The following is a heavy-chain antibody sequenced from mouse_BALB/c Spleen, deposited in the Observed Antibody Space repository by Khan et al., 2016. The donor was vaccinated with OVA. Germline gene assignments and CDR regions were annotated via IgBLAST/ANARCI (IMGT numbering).Heavy chain of an antibody. CDR2: IYPGDGDN. CDR3: ARYYGSRFAY. V-gene: IGHV1-80*01. D-gene: IGHD1-1*01. Sequence: QVQLQQSGAELVRPGSSVKISCKASGYTFSSSWMNWVKQRPGQGLEWIGQIYPGDGDNNYNGKFKGKATLTADKSSRTAYIQLSSLTSEDSAVYFCARYYGSRFAYWGQGTLVTVSA. CDR1: GYTFSSSW. J-gene: IGHJ3*01.